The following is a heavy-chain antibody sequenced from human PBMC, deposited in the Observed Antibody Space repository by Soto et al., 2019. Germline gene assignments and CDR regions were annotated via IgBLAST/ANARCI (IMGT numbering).Heavy chain of an antibody. D-gene: IGHD2-15*01. Sequence: QVQLVQSGAEVKKPGSSVKVSCKASGGTFSSYAISWVRQAPGQGLEWMGGIIPIFGTANYAQKIQGRVTITADESTSTAYMELSSLRSEDTAVYYCARAAVSVVVVAATPAIYAYWGQGTLVTVSS. CDR1: GGTFSSYA. J-gene: IGHJ4*02. CDR2: IIPIFGTA. V-gene: IGHV1-69*01. CDR3: ARAAVSVVVVAATPAIYAY.